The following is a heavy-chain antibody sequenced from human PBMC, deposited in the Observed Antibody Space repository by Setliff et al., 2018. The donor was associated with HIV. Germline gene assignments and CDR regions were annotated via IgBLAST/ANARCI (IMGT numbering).Heavy chain of an antibody. CDR3: VNPSGAMGDFDS. J-gene: IGHJ4*02. V-gene: IGHV4-39*01. CDR1: GGSISSTNYF. CDR2: IYYHGST. D-gene: IGHD3-16*01. Sequence: SETLSLTCTVSGGSISSTNYFWGWIRQPPGKGLEWIGTIYYHGSTYYNPSLKSRVTISIDTSKNQFSLQLTFVTAADTAVYYCVNPSGAMGDFDSWGQGTLVTVSS.